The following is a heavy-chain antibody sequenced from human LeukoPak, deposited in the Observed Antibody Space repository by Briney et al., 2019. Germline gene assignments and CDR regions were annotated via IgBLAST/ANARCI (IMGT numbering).Heavy chain of an antibody. V-gene: IGHV3-66*01. CDR2: IYSGGST. J-gene: IGHJ5*02. CDR3: ARRYSTSWTLDP. Sequence: GSLRLSCAASGFTVSSSYMSWVRQAPGKGLEWVSVIYSGGSTYYGDSVKGRFTISRDNSKNTLYLQMNSLRVEDTAVYYCARRYSTSWTLDPWGQGTLVTVSS. CDR1: GFTVSSSY. D-gene: IGHD2-2*01.